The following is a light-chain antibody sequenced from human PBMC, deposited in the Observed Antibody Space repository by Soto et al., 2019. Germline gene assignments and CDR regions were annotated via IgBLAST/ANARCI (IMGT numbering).Light chain of an antibody. CDR3: QQYTNWPPYT. J-gene: IGKJ2*01. Sequence: ETVMTQSPVTLSVSPGERATLSCRASQSVSTNLAWYQQKPGQAPRLLIYGASTRATGIPARFSGSGSGTAFTLTISSLQSEDFEVYYCQQYTNWPPYTFGLGTKLEIK. CDR2: GAS. V-gene: IGKV3-15*01. CDR1: QSVSTN.